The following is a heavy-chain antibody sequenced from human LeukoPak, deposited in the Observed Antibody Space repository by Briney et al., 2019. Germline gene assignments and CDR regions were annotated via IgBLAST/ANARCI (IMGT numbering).Heavy chain of an antibody. CDR3: ARESDSMVRGVIIG. D-gene: IGHD3-10*01. CDR1: GYSISSGYY. CDR2: IYHSGST. Sequence: KPSETLSLTCTVSGYSISSGYYWGWIRQPPGKGLEWIGSIYHSGSTYYNPSLKSRVTISVDTSKNQFSLKLSSVTAADTAVYYCARESDSMVRGVIIGWGQGTLVTVSS. J-gene: IGHJ4*02. V-gene: IGHV4-38-2*02.